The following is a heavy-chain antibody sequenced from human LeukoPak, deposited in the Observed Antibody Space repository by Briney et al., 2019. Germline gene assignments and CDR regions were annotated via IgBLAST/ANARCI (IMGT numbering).Heavy chain of an antibody. CDR1: GGTFSSYA. Sequence: ASVKVSCKASGGTFSSYAISWVRQAPGQGLEWMGGIIPIFGAANYAQKFQGRVTITADESTSTAYMELSSLRSEDTAVYYCARAAQYSGSYGYWGQGTLVTVSS. J-gene: IGHJ4*02. V-gene: IGHV1-69*13. CDR2: IIPIFGAA. CDR3: ARAAQYSGSYGY. D-gene: IGHD1-26*01.